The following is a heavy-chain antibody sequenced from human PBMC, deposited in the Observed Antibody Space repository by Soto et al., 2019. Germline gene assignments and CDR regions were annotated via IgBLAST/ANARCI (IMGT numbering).Heavy chain of an antibody. D-gene: IGHD3-3*01. Sequence: ASVKVSCKASGYTFTSYDINWVRQATGQGLEWMGWMNPNSGNTGYAQKFQGRVTMTRNTSISTAYMELSSLRSEDTAVYYCARNLINYNFWSGYYDYWGQGTLVTVSS. CDR2: MNPNSGNT. CDR1: GYTFTSYD. CDR3: ARNLINYNFWSGYYDY. J-gene: IGHJ4*02. V-gene: IGHV1-8*01.